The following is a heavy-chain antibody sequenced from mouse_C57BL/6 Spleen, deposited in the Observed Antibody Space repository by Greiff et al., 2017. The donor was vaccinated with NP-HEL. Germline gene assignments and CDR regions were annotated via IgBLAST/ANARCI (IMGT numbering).Heavy chain of an antibody. CDR3: ANYYGV. V-gene: IGHV1-42*01. CDR1: GYSFTGYY. J-gene: IGHJ1*03. Sequence: EVQLQESGPELVKPGASVKISCKASGYSFTGYYMNWVKQSPEKSLEWIGEINPSTGGTTYNQKFKAKATLTVDKSSSTAYMQLKSLTSEDSAVNYCANYYGVWGTGTTVTVSS. CDR2: INPSTGGT.